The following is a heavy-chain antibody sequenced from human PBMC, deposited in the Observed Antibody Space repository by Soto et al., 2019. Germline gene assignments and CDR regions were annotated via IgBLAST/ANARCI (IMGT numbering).Heavy chain of an antibody. D-gene: IGHD2-15*01. Sequence: GGSLRLSCATSGSPFNNYAMSWVRQAPGKSLEWVSSITVSAGGTYYADSVKGRFTISRDNPKNTLYLQMKGLRAEDAAVYYCSKGHSGAFSTSSYHDFWGLGTLVTVSS. CDR2: ITVSAGGT. CDR1: GSPFNNYA. CDR3: SKGHSGAFSTSSYHDF. J-gene: IGHJ4*02. V-gene: IGHV3-23*01.